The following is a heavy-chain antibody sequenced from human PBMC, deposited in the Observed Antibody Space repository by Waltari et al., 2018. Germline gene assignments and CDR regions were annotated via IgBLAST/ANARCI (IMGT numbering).Heavy chain of an antibody. CDR1: GFTFSSYA. Sequence: EVQLVESGGGLVQPGGSLRLSCAASGFTFSSYAMSWVRQAPGKGVEWGSAISGRGGSTYYADSVKGRFTISRDNSKNTLYLQMNSLRAEDTAVYYCAKRGQQIRERGCLDYWGQGTLVTVSS. J-gene: IGHJ4*02. V-gene: IGHV3-23*04. CDR2: ISGRGGST. CDR3: AKRGQQIRERGCLDY. D-gene: IGHD1-26*01.